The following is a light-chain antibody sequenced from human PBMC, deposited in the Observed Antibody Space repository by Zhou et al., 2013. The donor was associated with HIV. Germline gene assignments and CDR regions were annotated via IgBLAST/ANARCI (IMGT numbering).Light chain of an antibody. Sequence: DIQMTQSPFSLSASVGDRVTITCRASQSISSYLNWYQQKPGKAPKLLIYAASSLQSGVPSRFQWQWLWDRFHSHPSAVLQPEDFATYLCQQGYSAPWTFGHGTKVEIK. CDR1: QSISSY. J-gene: IGKJ1*01. CDR3: QQGYSAPWT. V-gene: IGKV1-39*01. CDR2: AAS.